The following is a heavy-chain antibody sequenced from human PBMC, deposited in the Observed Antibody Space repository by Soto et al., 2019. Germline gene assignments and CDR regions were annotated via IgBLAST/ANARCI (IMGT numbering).Heavy chain of an antibody. CDR2: IHQSGIT. Sequence: SETLSLTCSVFGGSFSDYYWTWIRRPPGKGLEWIGEIHQSGITTYNPSLKSRVTMSIDASKRQFSLNLRSVTAADTAIYYCARARIPQYASYHFALDVWGQGTTVTVSS. CDR3: ARARIPQYASYHFALDV. J-gene: IGHJ6*02. CDR1: GGSFSDYY. V-gene: IGHV4-34*01. D-gene: IGHD2-2*02.